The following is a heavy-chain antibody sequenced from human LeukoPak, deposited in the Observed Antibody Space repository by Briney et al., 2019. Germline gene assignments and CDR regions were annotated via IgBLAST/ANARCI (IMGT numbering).Heavy chain of an antibody. CDR3: ARGVPLGYCTYGVCYPPYYFDY. CDR2: LNPRSGDG. CDR1: AYAFTIYN. Sequence: AAVKLSRKASAYAFTIYNINWLRQATGPGLGWMGGLNPRSGDGGHLQTFPGRLIITRDSSIDTVYMDLSGLSSEDTAIYYCARGVPLGYCTYGVCYPPYYFDYWGQGTLVTASS. D-gene: IGHD2-8*01. J-gene: IGHJ4*02. V-gene: IGHV1-8*03.